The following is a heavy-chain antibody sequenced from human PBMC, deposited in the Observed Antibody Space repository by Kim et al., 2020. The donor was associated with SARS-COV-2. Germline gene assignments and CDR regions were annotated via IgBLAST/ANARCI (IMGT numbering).Heavy chain of an antibody. V-gene: IGHV4-59*08. CDR3: ARTSSHWPRYAFDI. D-gene: IGHD6-13*01. CDR1: GGSISSYY. CDR2: IYYSGST. J-gene: IGHJ3*02. Sequence: SETLSLTCTVSGGSISSYYWSWIRQPPGKGLEWIGYIYYSGSTNYNPSLKSRVTISVDTSKNQFSLKLSSVTAADTAVYYCARTSSHWPRYAFDIWGQGTMVTVSS.